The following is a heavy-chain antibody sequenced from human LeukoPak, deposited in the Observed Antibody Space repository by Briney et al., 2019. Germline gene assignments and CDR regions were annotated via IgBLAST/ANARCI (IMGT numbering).Heavy chain of an antibody. V-gene: IGHV4-34*01. Sequence: SETLSLTCAVYGGSFSGYYWSWIRQPPGKGLEWIGEINHSGSTNYNPSLKSRVTISVDTSKNQFSLKLSSVTAADTAVYYCARHTWYFTMTNIYYFDYWGQGTPVTVSS. J-gene: IGHJ4*02. CDR2: INHSGST. CDR3: ARHTWYFTMTNIYYFDY. CDR1: GGSFSGYY. D-gene: IGHD3-22*01.